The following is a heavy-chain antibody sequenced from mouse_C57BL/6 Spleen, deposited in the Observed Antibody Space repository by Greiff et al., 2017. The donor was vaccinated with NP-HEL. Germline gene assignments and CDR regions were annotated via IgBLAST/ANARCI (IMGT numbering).Heavy chain of an antibody. J-gene: IGHJ1*03. CDR1: GFSLTSYG. CDR2: IWSGGST. CDR3: ARNGYYYGSSYGYFDV. D-gene: IGHD1-1*01. V-gene: IGHV2-2*01. Sequence: VQLQQSGPGLVQPSQSLSITCTVSGFSLTSYGVHWVRQSPGKGLEWLGVIWSGGSTDYNAAFISRLSISKDNSKSQVFFKMNSLQADDTAIYYCARNGYYYGSSYGYFDVWGTGTTVTVSS.